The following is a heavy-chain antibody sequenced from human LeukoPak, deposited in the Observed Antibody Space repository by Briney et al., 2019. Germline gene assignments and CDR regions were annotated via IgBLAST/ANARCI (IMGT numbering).Heavy chain of an antibody. J-gene: IGHJ4*02. D-gene: IGHD3-10*01. Sequence: GRSLRLSCAASGFTFSSYGMHWVRQAPGKGLEWVAVISYDGSNKYYADSVKGRFTISRDNSKNTVYLQMNSLRAEDTAVYFCAKGPQGFTMVRGAYIPEFWGQGTLVTVSS. CDR1: GFTFSSYG. CDR2: ISYDGSNK. V-gene: IGHV3-30*18. CDR3: AKGPQGFTMVRGAYIPEF.